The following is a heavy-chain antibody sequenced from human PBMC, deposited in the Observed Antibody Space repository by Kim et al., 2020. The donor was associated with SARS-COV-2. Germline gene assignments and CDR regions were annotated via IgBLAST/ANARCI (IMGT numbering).Heavy chain of an antibody. V-gene: IGHV1-18*01. Sequence: ASVKVSCKASGYTFTSYGISWVRQAPGQGLEWMGWISAYNGNTNYAQKLQGRVTMTTDTSTSTAYMELRSLRSDDTAVYYCARDRGRSGSYERFDYWGQGTLVTVSS. J-gene: IGHJ4*02. CDR3: ARDRGRSGSYERFDY. D-gene: IGHD1-26*01. CDR1: GYTFTSYG. CDR2: ISAYNGNT.